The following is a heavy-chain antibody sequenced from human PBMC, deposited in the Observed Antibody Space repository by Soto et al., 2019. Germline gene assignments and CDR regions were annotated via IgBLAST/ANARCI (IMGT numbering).Heavy chain of an antibody. D-gene: IGHD6-25*01. CDR3: ARGGSPLSSAGWDFDY. J-gene: IGHJ4*02. V-gene: IGHV3-33*01. Sequence: GGSLRLSCAASGFTFSSYGMHWVRQAPGKGLEWVAVIWYDGSNKYYADSVKGRFTISRDNSKNTLYLQMNSLRAEDTAVYYCARGGSPLSSAGWDFDYWGQGTLVTVSS. CDR1: GFTFSSYG. CDR2: IWYDGSNK.